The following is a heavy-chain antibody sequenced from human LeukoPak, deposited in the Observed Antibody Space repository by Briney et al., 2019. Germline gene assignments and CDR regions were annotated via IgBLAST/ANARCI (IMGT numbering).Heavy chain of an antibody. D-gene: IGHD3-22*01. V-gene: IGHV1-18*01. CDR1: GYTFTSSG. J-gene: IGHJ4*02. Sequence: ASVKVSCKASGYTFTSSGISCVRQAPGQGLEWMGWISAYNGNTNYAQKLQGRVTMTTDTSTSTAYMELRSLRCDDTAVYYCARASGDYDSSGYQGENYWGQGTLVTVYS. CDR2: ISAYNGNT. CDR3: ARASGDYDSSGYQGENY.